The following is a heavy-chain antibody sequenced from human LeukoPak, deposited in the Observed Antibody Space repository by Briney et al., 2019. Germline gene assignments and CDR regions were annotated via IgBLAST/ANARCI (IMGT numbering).Heavy chain of an antibody. CDR2: ISYDGSNK. V-gene: IGHV3-30*18. CDR1: GFTFSSYG. D-gene: IGHD5-12*01. J-gene: IGHJ4*02. Sequence: PGRSLRLSCAASGFTFSSYGMHWVRQAPGKGLEWVAVISYDGSNKYYADSVKGRFTISRDNSKNTLYLQMNSLRAEDTAVYYCVKDRPTWPIDYWGQGTLVTVSS. CDR3: VKDRPTWPIDY.